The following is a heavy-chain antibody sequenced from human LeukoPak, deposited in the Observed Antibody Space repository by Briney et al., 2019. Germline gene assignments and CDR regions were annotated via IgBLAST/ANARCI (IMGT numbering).Heavy chain of an antibody. J-gene: IGHJ4*02. Sequence: SETLSLTCTVSGYSISSGYYWGWFRQPPGKGLEWIGSIYYSGSTYYNPSLKSRVTISVDTSKNQFSLKLSSVTAADTAVYYCATFYYYDSSGDYWGQGTLVTVSS. D-gene: IGHD3-22*01. V-gene: IGHV4-38-2*02. CDR3: ATFYYYDSSGDY. CDR2: IYYSGST. CDR1: GYSISSGYY.